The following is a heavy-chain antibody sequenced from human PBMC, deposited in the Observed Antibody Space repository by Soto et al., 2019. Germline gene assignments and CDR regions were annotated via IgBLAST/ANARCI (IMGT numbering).Heavy chain of an antibody. CDR1: GFTFSSYG. CDR2: IWYDGSNK. D-gene: IGHD3-22*01. V-gene: IGHV3-33*01. J-gene: IGHJ5*02. Sequence: GGSLRLSCAASGFTFSSYGMHWVRQAPGKGLEWVAVIWYDGSNKYYADSVKGRFTISRDNSKNTLYLQMNSLRAEDTAVYYCARDYLYYYDSSGYSPWGQGTLVTVSS. CDR3: ARDYLYYYDSSGYSP.